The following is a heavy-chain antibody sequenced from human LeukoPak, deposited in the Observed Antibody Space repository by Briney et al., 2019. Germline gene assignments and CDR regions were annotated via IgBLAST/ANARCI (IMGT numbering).Heavy chain of an antibody. CDR1: GGYISSYY. D-gene: IGHD6-6*01. V-gene: IGHV4-59*12. Sequence: PSETLSLTCTVSGGYISSYYWSWIRQPPGKGLEWIGYIYYRGSTNYNPSLKSRVTISVDTSKNQFSLKLSSVTAADTAVYYCARVAYSSSGPIDYWGQGTLVTVSS. J-gene: IGHJ4*02. CDR2: IYYRGST. CDR3: ARVAYSSSGPIDY.